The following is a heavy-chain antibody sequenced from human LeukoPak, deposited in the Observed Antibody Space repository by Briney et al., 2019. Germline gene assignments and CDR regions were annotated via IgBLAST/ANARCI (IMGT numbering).Heavy chain of an antibody. CDR1: GGTFSSYA. V-gene: IGHV1-69*01. D-gene: IGHD4-23*01. CDR2: IIPIFGTA. CDR3: ATDLGGNPYFDY. J-gene: IGHJ4*02. Sequence: VASVKVSCKASGGTFSSYAISWVRQAPGQGLEWMGGIIPIFGTANYAQKFQGRVTITADESTSTAYMELSSLRSEDTAVYYCATDLGGNPYFDYWGQGTLVTVSS.